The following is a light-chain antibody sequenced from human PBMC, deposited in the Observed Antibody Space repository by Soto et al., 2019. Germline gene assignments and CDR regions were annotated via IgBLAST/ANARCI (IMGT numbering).Light chain of an antibody. CDR3: SSFSTSTTLVI. Sequence: QSALTQPASVSGSPGQSITISCTGTSSDVGGHNYVSWYQQLPGKAPKVMIYVVNSRPSGVSNRFSGSKSGNTASLTISGLQAEDEADYYCSSFSTSTTLVIFGGGTQLTVL. CDR1: SSDVGGHNY. V-gene: IGLV2-14*01. J-gene: IGLJ2*01. CDR2: VVN.